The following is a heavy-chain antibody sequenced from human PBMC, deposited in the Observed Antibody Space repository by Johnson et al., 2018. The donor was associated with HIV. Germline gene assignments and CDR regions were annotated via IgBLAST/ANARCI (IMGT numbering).Heavy chain of an antibody. CDR3: AKDTVSGSYYDAFDI. V-gene: IGHV3-30*02. Sequence: VQLVESGGGVVQPGGSLRLSCAASGFTFSSYGMHWVRQVPGKGLEWVAFIRYDGSNKYYADSVKGRFTISRDNSKNTLYLQMNSLRAEDTAVYYCAKDTVSGSYYDAFDIWGQGTMVTVSS. CDR1: GFTFSSYG. J-gene: IGHJ3*02. CDR2: IRYDGSNK. D-gene: IGHD1-26*01.